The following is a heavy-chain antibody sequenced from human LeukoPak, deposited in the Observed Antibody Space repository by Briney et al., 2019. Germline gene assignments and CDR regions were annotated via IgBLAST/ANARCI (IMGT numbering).Heavy chain of an antibody. Sequence: ASVKVSCKASGYTFTGYYMHWVRQAPGQGLEWMGRINPNSGGTNYAQKFQGRVTMTRDTSISTAYMELSRLRSDDTAVYYCARDNYGDYERDWFGPWGQGTLVTVSS. CDR1: GYTFTGYY. CDR3: ARDNYGDYERDWFGP. J-gene: IGHJ5*02. CDR2: INPNSGGT. D-gene: IGHD4-17*01. V-gene: IGHV1-2*06.